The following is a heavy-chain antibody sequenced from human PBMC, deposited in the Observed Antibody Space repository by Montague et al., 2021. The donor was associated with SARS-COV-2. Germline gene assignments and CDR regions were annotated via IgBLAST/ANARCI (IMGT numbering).Heavy chain of an antibody. CDR2: IYYSGST. Sequence: SETLSLTCTVSRGSISSSSYFWGWIRQPPGKGLEWIGSIYYSGSTYYNPSLKSRVTISVDTSKNQFSLKLSSVTAADTAVFYCARKTSRGLTIFGVVTASYCFDYWGQGTLVTVSS. D-gene: IGHD3-3*01. CDR1: RGSISSSSYF. J-gene: IGHJ4*02. CDR3: ARKTSRGLTIFGVVTASYCFDY. V-gene: IGHV4-39*01.